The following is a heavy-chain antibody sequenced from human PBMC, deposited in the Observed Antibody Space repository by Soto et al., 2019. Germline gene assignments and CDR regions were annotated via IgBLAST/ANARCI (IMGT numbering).Heavy chain of an antibody. V-gene: IGHV3-23*01. CDR2: ISGLSVST. CDR1: GFAFSNYV. D-gene: IGHD3-10*01. J-gene: IGHJ4*02. Sequence: PGGSLRLSCAASGFAFSNYVFHWVRQAPGKGLEWVSSISGLSVSTYYADSVKGRFIISRDNPKNTVCLQMNSLRADDTAVYYCIPPVDSGSGHWGQGTLVTVSS. CDR3: IPPVDSGSGH.